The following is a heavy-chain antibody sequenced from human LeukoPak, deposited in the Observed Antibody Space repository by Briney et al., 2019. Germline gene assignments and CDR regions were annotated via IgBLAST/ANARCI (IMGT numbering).Heavy chain of an antibody. J-gene: IGHJ6*02. V-gene: IGHV3-9*01. Sequence: PGGSPRLSCTASGFTFSSYWMHWVRQAPGKGLVWVSGISWNSGSIGYADSVKGRFTISRDNAKNSLYLQMNSLRAEDTALYYCARGVVTASEAYYYYGMDVWGQGTTVTVSS. D-gene: IGHD2-21*02. CDR1: GFTFSSYW. CDR3: ARGVVTASEAYYYYGMDV. CDR2: ISWNSGSI.